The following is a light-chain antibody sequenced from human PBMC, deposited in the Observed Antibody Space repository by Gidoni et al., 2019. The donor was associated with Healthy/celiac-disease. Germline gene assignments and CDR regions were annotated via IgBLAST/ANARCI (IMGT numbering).Light chain of an antibody. CDR2: GAS. V-gene: IGKV3-15*01. CDR1: QSVSSN. Sequence: EIVMTQSPATLSVSPGERATLSCRASQSVSSNLAWYQQKPGQAPRLLISGASTRATGIPAMFSGSGSGTEFTLTISSLQSEDSAVYYCQQYNNWPPLTFGGGTKVEIK. CDR3: QQYNNWPPLT. J-gene: IGKJ4*01.